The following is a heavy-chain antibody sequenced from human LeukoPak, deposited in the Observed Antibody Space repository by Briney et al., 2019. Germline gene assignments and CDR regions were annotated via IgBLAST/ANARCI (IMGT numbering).Heavy chain of an antibody. V-gene: IGHV1-8*02. CDR3: ARGNSSSWGFLHDY. Sequence: ASVKVSCKASGYTFTSYDINWVRQATGQGLEWMGWMNPNSGNTGYAQKFQGRVTMTRDTSTSTVYMELSSLRSEDTAVYYCARGNSSSWGFLHDYWGQGTLVTVSS. D-gene: IGHD6-13*01. J-gene: IGHJ4*02. CDR1: GYTFTSYD. CDR2: MNPNSGNT.